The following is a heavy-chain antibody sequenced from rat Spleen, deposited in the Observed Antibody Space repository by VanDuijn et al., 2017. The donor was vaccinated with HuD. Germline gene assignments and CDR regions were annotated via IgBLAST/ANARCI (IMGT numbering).Heavy chain of an antibody. V-gene: IGHV5-7*01. CDR2: INNDGSTT. CDR1: RFTFSGNN. CDR3: ARLTEGIRD. D-gene: IGHD1-11*01. J-gene: IGHJ3*01. Sequence: EVQLVESGGGLVQPGRSLKLSCAASRFTFSGNNMAWVRQTPKKGLEWVATINNDGSTTYYRDSVKGRFTISRENAKSTLYLQMDSLRSEDTATYYCARLTEGIRDWGQGTLVTVSS.